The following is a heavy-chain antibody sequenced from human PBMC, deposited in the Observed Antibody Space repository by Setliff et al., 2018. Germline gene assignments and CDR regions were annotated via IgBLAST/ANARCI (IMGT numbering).Heavy chain of an antibody. CDR1: GYTFATYG. CDR3: ARDLSTTVMTRSWYYFDY. J-gene: IGHJ4*02. V-gene: IGHV1-18*01. D-gene: IGHD4-17*01. CDR2: ISPYNSNT. Sequence: ASVKVSCKASGYTFATYGISWVRQAPGQGLEWMGWISPYNSNTNYAQNFQGRVTMTTDTSTSTAYMELRSLRSDDTAMHYCARDLSTTVMTRSWYYFDYWGQGTLVTVSS.